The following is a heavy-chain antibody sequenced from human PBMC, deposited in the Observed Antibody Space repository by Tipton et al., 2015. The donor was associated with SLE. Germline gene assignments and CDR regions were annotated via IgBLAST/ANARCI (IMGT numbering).Heavy chain of an antibody. CDR3: ARVHQDIVVAPGATPTFDGVYYYYYYMDV. D-gene: IGHD2-2*01. CDR2: ISTYNGIT. J-gene: IGHJ6*03. V-gene: IGHV1-18*04. CDR1: GYTFTIYG. Sequence: QLVQSGAEVKNPGASVKVSCKASGYTFTIYGVSWVRQAPGQGLEWMGWISTYNGITNYAQNFQGRVTMTTDTSTSTAYMELRSLRSDDTALYYCARVHQDIVVAPGATPTFDGVYYYYYYMDVWGKGTTVTVSS.